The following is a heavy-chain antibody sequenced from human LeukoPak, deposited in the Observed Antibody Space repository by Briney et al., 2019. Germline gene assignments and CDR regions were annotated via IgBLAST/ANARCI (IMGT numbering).Heavy chain of an antibody. CDR1: GFTFSSYW. J-gene: IGHJ4*02. CDR3: VRSAFLTTEFYFDY. D-gene: IGHD4-11*01. CDR2: IKQDRSEK. V-gene: IGHV3-7*01. Sequence: PGGSLRLSCAASGFTFSSYWMSWVRQAPGKGLEWVANIKQDRSEKYYVDSVKGRFTISRDNAKNSLYLQMNSLRAEDTAVYYCVRSAFLTTEFYFDYWGQGTLVTVSS.